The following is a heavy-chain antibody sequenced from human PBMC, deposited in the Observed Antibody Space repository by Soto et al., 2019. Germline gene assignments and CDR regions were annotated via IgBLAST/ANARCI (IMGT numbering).Heavy chain of an antibody. V-gene: IGHV3-74*01. D-gene: IGHD4-17*01. CDR1: GFTFSNYW. CDR3: AIQSSYGGYVES. J-gene: IGHJ4*02. CDR2: INTDESSS. Sequence: EVQLVESGGGLVQPGGSLRLSCAASGFTFSNYWMHWVRQAPGKGLVWVSRINTDESSSNYADSVKGRFTISRDTAKNTLYLQVNSLRVEETAVYYCAIQSSYGGYVESWGPGTLVTVSS.